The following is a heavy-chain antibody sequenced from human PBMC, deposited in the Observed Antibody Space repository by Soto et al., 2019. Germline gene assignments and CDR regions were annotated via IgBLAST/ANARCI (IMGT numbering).Heavy chain of an antibody. CDR2: IIPIFGTA. J-gene: IGHJ6*02. CDR3: ARGAKGYSYGTDYYYYGMDV. D-gene: IGHD5-18*01. CDR1: GGTFSSYA. Sequence: QVQLVQSGAEVKKPGSSVKVSCKASGGTFSSYAISWVRQAPGQGLEWMGGIIPIFGTANYAQKFQGRVTITADESTSTAYMELSSLRSEDTAVYYCARGAKGYSYGTDYYYYGMDVWGQGTTVTVSS. V-gene: IGHV1-69*12.